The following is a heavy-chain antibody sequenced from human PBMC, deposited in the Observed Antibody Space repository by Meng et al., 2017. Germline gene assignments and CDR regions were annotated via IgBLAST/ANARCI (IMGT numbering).Heavy chain of an antibody. CDR1: GGSFSGHY. CDR2: VSDGGYN. V-gene: IGHV4-34*01. Sequence: QVQLQQWGAGLLKPSETLSLTCTVYGGSFSGHYWSWIRQAPGEGLEWIGEVSDGGYNKYNPALKSRVTVSGDTSKNEASLKLISVTAADTAVYYCARNRYDRSTHVFDPWGQGTLVTVSS. D-gene: IGHD3-22*01. J-gene: IGHJ5*02. CDR3: ARNRYDRSTHVFDP.